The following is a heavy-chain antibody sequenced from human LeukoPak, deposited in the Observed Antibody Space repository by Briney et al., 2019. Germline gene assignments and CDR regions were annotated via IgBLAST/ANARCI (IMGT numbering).Heavy chain of an antibody. V-gene: IGHV3-15*01. J-gene: IGHJ4*02. D-gene: IGHD2-2*01. CDR1: GFTFSSAW. CDR3: ARGFCSSTNCYQGPFDF. Sequence: NPGGSLRLFCAASGFTFSSAWMTWVRQAPGKGLEWVGHIKNKTNGGTTDYAAPVKGRFIISRDDSKNTLYLQMNSLRTEDTAVYYCARGFCSSTNCYQGPFDFWGQGTLVTVSS. CDR2: IKNKTNGGTT.